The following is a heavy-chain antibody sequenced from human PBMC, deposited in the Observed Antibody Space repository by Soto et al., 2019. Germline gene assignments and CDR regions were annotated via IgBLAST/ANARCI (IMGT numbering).Heavy chain of an antibody. CDR2: INPSGGST. Sequence: QVQLVQSGAEVKKPGASVKVSCKASGYTFTSYYMHWVRQAPGQGLEWMGIINPSGGSTSYAQKVQCRVTMTRDTSTSTVYMEQSSLRSEDTALYYWARESFLGAFDICGQGTMVTVSS. CDR1: GYTFTSYY. V-gene: IGHV1-46*01. CDR3: ARESFLGAFDI. D-gene: IGHD1-26*01. J-gene: IGHJ3*02.